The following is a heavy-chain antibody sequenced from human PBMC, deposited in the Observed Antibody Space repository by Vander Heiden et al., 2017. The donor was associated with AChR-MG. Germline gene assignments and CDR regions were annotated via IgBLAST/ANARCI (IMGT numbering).Heavy chain of an antibody. D-gene: IGHD4-17*01. J-gene: IGHJ3*02. Sequence: QVQLVHFGAAVTKPGSPVKVPCQDSVGAFSSYAISWVRQAPGQGLEWMRGIIPIFGTASYAQKFQARVTITADESTSTAYMDLSSLRCEHTAVYYCAIGGDYLDAFDIWGQGTMVTVSS. V-gene: IGHV1-69*01. CDR1: VGAFSSYA. CDR3: AIGGDYLDAFDI. CDR2: IIPIFGTA.